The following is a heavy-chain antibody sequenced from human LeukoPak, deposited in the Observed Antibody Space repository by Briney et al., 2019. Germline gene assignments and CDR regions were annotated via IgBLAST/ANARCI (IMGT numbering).Heavy chain of an antibody. D-gene: IGHD6-13*01. CDR1: GSTFSSYA. Sequence: GGSLRLSCAASGSTFSSYAMSWVRQVPGKGLEWVSAISGSGGSTYYADSVKGRFTISRDNSKNTLYLQMNSLRAEDTAVYYCAKEGYSSSWSLWGQGTLVTVSS. V-gene: IGHV3-23*01. CDR2: ISGSGGST. CDR3: AKEGYSSSWSL. J-gene: IGHJ4*02.